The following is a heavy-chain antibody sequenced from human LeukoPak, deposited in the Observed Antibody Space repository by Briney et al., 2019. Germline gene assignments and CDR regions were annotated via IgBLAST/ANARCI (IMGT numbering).Heavy chain of an antibody. CDR2: ITTDGSNT. CDR3: ARVDPWFGEMNAFDI. D-gene: IGHD3-10*01. J-gene: IGHJ3*02. Sequence: PGGSLRLSCSASGFTFRSYWMHWVRQGPGEGPVWVSYITTDGSNTEYADSVKGRFTISRDNSKNTLYLQMNSLRAEDTAMYYCARVDPWFGEMNAFDIWGQGTMVTVSS. V-gene: IGHV3-74*03. CDR1: GFTFRSYW.